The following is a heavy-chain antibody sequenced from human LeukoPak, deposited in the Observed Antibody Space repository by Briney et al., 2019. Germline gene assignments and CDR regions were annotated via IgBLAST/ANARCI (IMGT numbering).Heavy chain of an antibody. V-gene: IGHV1-8*01. CDR3: ARSTAMSLAVYGMDV. D-gene: IGHD5-18*01. CDR1: GYTFTSYD. CDR2: MNPNSGNT. J-gene: IGHJ6*02. Sequence: ASVKVSCKASGYTFTSYDINWVRQATGQGLEWMGWMNPNSGNTGYAQKFQGRATMTRNTSISTAYMELSSLRSEDTAVYYCARSTAMSLAVYGMDVWGQGTTVTVSS.